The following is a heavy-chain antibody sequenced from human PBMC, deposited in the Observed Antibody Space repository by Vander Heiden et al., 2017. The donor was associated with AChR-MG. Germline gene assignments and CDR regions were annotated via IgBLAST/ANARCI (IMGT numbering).Heavy chain of an antibody. V-gene: IGHV4-61*01. J-gene: IGHJ6*02. CDR1: GGSVSSGSYY. CDR2: IYYSGST. D-gene: IGHD2-2*01. Sequence: QVQLQESGPGLVKPSETLSLTCTVSGGSVSSGSYYWSWIRQPPGKGLEWIGYIYYSGSTNYNPSLKSRVTISVDTSKNQFSLKLSSVTAADTAVYYCARVGEGTSFGMDVWGQGTTVTVSS. CDR3: ARVGEGTSFGMDV.